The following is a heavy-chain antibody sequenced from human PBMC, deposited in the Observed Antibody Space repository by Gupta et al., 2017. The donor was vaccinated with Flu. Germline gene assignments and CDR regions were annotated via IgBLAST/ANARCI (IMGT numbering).Heavy chain of an antibody. J-gene: IGHJ4*02. CDR2: IREDSSER. Sequence: EVRLAESGGGLAQPGGSLRLSCGGYGFTFSNYWISWVRQAPGKGLEWVANIREDSSERFYVDSVEGRFTISRDNARNLVYLQMNSLRVEDTAVYYCTRDANWNGFDYWGQGTLVTVSS. CDR3: TRDANWNGFDY. D-gene: IGHD1-20*01. CDR1: GFTFSNYW. V-gene: IGHV3-7*01.